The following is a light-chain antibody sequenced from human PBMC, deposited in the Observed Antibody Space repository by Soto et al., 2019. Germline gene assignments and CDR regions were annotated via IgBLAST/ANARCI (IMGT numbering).Light chain of an antibody. V-gene: IGKV3-20*01. CDR3: QQYGSPWT. J-gene: IGKJ1*01. CDR1: QSVSSSY. Sequence: NVLTQSPGTLSLSPGERANLSCRASQSVSSSYLAWYQQKPGQAPRLLIYGASSRATGIPDRFSGSGSGTDFTLTISRLEPEDFAVYYCQQYGSPWTFGQGTKVEIK. CDR2: GAS.